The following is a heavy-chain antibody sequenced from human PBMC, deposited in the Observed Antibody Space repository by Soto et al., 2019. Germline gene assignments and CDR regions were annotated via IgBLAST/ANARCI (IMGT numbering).Heavy chain of an antibody. CDR2: IIPILGIA. CDR3: VRYCDGDYPARDNGLDV. J-gene: IGHJ6*02. V-gene: IGHV1-69*02. CDR1: GGTFSSYT. D-gene: IGHD4-17*01. Sequence: QVQLVQSGAEVKKPGSSVKVSCKASGGTFSSYTISWVRQAPGQGLEWMGRIIPILGIANYAQKFQGRVKSTADKSTSKAYMELSRQRSEVTAEDYSVRYCDGDYPARDNGLDVWGQGTTVTVSS.